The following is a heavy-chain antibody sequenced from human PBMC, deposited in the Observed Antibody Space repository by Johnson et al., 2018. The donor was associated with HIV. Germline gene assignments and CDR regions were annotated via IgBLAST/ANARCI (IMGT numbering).Heavy chain of an antibody. CDR3: AKDQASGYYCDAFDI. D-gene: IGHD3-22*01. Sequence: QELLVESGGGLVQPGRSLRLSCAASGFTFSSYAMHWVRQAPGKGLEWVAVISYDGSNKYYADSVKGRFTISRDNSKNTLYLQMNSLRAEDTAVYYCAKDQASGYYCDAFDIWGQGTMVTVSS. CDR2: ISYDGSNK. J-gene: IGHJ3*02. V-gene: IGHV3-30-3*01. CDR1: GFTFSSYA.